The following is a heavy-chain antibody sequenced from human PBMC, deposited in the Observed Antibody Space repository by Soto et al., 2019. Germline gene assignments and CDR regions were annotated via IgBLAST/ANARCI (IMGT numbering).Heavy chain of an antibody. J-gene: IGHJ5*02. V-gene: IGHV4-59*01. CDR3: ARGNAVLWFGELSRRWFDP. CDR1: GGSISSYY. CDR2: IYYSGST. D-gene: IGHD3-10*01. Sequence: PSETLSLTCTVSGGSISSYYWSWIRQPPGKGLEWIGYIYYSGSTNYNPSLKSRVTISVDTSKNQFSLKLSSVTAADTAVYYCARGNAVLWFGELSRRWFDPWGQGTLVTVSS.